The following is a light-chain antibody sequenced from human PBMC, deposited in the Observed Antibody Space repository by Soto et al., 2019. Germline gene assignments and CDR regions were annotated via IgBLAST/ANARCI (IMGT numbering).Light chain of an antibody. V-gene: IGKV1-9*01. J-gene: IGKJ4*01. CDR3: QQLKSFPRS. Sequence: IQLTQSPSSLSASVGDRVTITCRASQGISSSLAWYQQQPGKAPKFLIYAACTLQSGVPSRFIGSGSATDFTLTLSSIQPEDFGTYYCQQLKSFPRSFGGGTTVEIK. CDR2: AAC. CDR1: QGISSS.